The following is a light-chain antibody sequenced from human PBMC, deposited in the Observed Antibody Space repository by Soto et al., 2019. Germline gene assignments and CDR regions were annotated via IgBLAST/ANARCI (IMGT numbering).Light chain of an antibody. Sequence: QSVLTQPPSASGTPGQRVSITCSGSDSNIGSNSVHWYQQLPGMAPKLLVYKSDQRPSGVPDRFSGSTSVTSASLAISGLRAEDEAEYYCATWDDGLSGVLFGGGTKLTVL. CDR2: KSD. CDR1: DSNIGSNS. V-gene: IGLV1-47*01. CDR3: ATWDDGLSGVL. J-gene: IGLJ2*01.